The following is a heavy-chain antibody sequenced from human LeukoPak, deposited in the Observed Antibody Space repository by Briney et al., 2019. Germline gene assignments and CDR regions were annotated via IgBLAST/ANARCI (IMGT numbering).Heavy chain of an antibody. J-gene: IGHJ3*02. CDR2: MYSGST. D-gene: IGHD3-10*01. CDR3: AKSNGYGLVDI. V-gene: IGHV4-39*01. CDR1: GGSISSSSYY. Sequence: SETLSLTCTVSGGSISSSSYYWGWIRQPPGKGLEWIGSMYSGSTYYNPSLKSRVTISTDTSKNQFSLKLSSVTAADTAVYYCAKSNGYGLVDIWGQGTMVTVSS.